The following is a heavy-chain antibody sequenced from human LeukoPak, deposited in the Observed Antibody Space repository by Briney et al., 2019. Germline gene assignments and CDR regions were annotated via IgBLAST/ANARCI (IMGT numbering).Heavy chain of an antibody. V-gene: IGHV4-59*01. CDR1: GGSISSSY. D-gene: IGHD6-13*01. Sequence: PSETLSLTCTVSGGSISSSYWSWIRQPPGKGLEWIGYISDSGSTNYSPSLKSRVTISVDTSKNQLFLKLRSVTTADTAVYYCATNSSWFDYWGQGTLVTVSS. J-gene: IGHJ4*02. CDR3: ATNSSWFDY. CDR2: ISDSGST.